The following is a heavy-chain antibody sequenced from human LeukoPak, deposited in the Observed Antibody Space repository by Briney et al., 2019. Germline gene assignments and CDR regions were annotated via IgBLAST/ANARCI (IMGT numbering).Heavy chain of an antibody. CDR1: GVSISSSSYY. CDR3: ARRPRYSSSWDTFDY. D-gene: IGHD6-13*01. CDR2: IYYSGST. Sequence: KPSETLSLTCTVSGVSISSSSYYWGWIRQPPGTGLEWIGSIYYSGSTYYNPSLKSRVIISVDTSKNQFSLKLSSVTAADTAVYYRARRPRYSSSWDTFDYWGQGTLVTVSS. J-gene: IGHJ4*02. V-gene: IGHV4-39*01.